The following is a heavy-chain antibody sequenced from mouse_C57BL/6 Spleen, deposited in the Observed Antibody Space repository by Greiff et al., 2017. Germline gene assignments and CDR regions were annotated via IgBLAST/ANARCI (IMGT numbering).Heavy chain of an antibody. CDR1: GYAFTNSL. CDR3: ARSPHYYGSSEYFDY. J-gene: IGHJ2*01. Sequence: QVQLQQSGAELVRPGTSVKVSCKASGYAFTNSLIEWVKQRPGQGLEWIGVINPGSGGTNYNEKFKGKATLTADKSSSTAYMQLSSLTSEDSAVYFCARSPHYYGSSEYFDYWGQGTTLTVSS. V-gene: IGHV1-54*01. D-gene: IGHD1-1*01. CDR2: INPGSGGT.